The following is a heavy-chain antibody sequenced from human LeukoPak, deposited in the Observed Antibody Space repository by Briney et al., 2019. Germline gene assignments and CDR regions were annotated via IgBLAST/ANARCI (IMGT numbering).Heavy chain of an antibody. CDR3: TKWRGAQSEFDY. V-gene: IGHV3-7*01. CDR1: GLSFASYW. Sequence: GGSLRLSCVASGLSFASYWMDWVRQAPGKGLEWVANIRKDGGDIHYVDSVKGRFTISRDNAKNSVYLQMISLRAEDTAVYYCTKWRGAQSEFDYWGQGTLVTVSS. D-gene: IGHD2-8*01. J-gene: IGHJ4*02. CDR2: IRKDGGDI.